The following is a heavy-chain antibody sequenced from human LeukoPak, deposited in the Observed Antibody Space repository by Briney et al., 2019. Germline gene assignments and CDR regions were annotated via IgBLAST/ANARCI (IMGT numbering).Heavy chain of an antibody. V-gene: IGHV3-23*01. J-gene: IGHJ5*02. CDR3: ARVISAGDSIWFDP. Sequence: GGSLRLSCAASGFTFTSYAMRWVRQAPGKGLEWVSTISGGGGSTYYADFVKGRFTISRDNAKNSLYLQMNSLRAEDTAVYYCARVISAGDSIWFDPWGQGTLVTVSS. CDR1: GFTFTSYA. D-gene: IGHD3/OR15-3a*01. CDR2: ISGGGGST.